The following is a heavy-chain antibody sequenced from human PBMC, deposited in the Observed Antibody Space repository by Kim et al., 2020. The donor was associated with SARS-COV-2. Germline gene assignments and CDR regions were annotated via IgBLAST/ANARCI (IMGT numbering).Heavy chain of an antibody. CDR3: AREGLHNYDFWSGLSYYYYYYGMDV. CDR1: GFTFSSYA. D-gene: IGHD3-3*01. V-gene: IGHV3-30-3*01. J-gene: IGHJ6*02. Sequence: GGSLRLSCAASGFTFSSYAMHWVRQAPGKGLEWVAVISYDGSNKYYADSVKGRFTISRDNSKNTLYLQMNSLRAEDTAVYYCAREGLHNYDFWSGLSYYYYYYGMDVWGQGTTVTVSS. CDR2: ISYDGSNK.